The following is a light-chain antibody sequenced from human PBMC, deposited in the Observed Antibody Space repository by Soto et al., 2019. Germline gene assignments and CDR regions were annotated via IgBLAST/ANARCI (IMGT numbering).Light chain of an antibody. CDR1: QVIGSW. Sequence: DIQMTQSPSSVSASVGNRVTITCRASQVIGSWLAWYQHKPGKAPKLLIYGASSLQSGVPSRFSGSGAGTDFTLTISSLQPGDFATYYCQQANNFPLTFGGGTKVEIK. CDR2: GAS. V-gene: IGKV1-12*01. J-gene: IGKJ4*01. CDR3: QQANNFPLT.